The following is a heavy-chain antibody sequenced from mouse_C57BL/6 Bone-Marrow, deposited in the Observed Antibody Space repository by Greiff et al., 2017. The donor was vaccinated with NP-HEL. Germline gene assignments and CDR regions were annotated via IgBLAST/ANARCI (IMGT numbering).Heavy chain of an antibody. CDR2: ISNLAYSI. V-gene: IGHV5-15*01. CDR1: GFTFSDYG. D-gene: IGHD1-1*01. Sequence: EVMLVESGGGLVQPGGSLKLSCAASGFTFSDYGMAWVRQAPRKGPEWVAFISNLAYSIYYADTVTGRFTISRENAKNTLYLEMSSLRSEDTAMYYCARQESYCYGSSSWFAYWGQGTLVTVSA. CDR3: ARQESYCYGSSSWFAY. J-gene: IGHJ3*01.